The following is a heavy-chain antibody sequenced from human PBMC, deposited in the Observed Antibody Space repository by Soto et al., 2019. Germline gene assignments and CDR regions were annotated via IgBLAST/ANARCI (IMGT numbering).Heavy chain of an antibody. J-gene: IGHJ3*02. D-gene: IGHD3-10*01. CDR3: GTDQWGGAFDI. V-gene: IGHV3-7*01. CDR2: IREDGKEI. CDR1: GFTLSSYW. Sequence: GGSLRLSCAASGFTLSSYWMAWVRQTPGKGLEFVANIREDGKEINYVDSVKGRFTISRDNAKDSLFLQMNSLRDDDTAVYYCGTDQWGGAFDIGGQGTMVTVSS.